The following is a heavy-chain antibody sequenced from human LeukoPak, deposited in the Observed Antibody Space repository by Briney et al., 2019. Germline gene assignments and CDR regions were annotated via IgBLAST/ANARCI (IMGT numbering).Heavy chain of an antibody. V-gene: IGHV4-34*01. J-gene: IGHJ1*01. CDR2: INHSGST. Sequence: PSETLSLTCAVYGGSFSGYYWSWIRQPPGKGLEWIGEINHSGSTNYNPSLKGRVTISVDTSKNQFSLKLSSVTAADTAVYYCASHGQHWGQGTLVTVSS. CDR3: ASHGQH. CDR1: GGSFSGYY.